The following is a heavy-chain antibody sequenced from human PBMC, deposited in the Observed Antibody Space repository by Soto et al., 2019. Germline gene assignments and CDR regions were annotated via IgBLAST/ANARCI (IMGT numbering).Heavy chain of an antibody. D-gene: IGHD2-15*01. Sequence: ASVKVSCKVSGYTLTELSMHWVRQAPGKGLEWMGGFDPEDGETIYAQKFQDRVTMTEDTSTDTAYMELSSLRSEDTAVYYCATAFYVGYCSGGSCYSANWFDPWGQGTLVTVSS. CDR3: ATAFYVGYCSGGSCYSANWFDP. CDR2: FDPEDGET. CDR1: GYTLTELS. V-gene: IGHV1-24*01. J-gene: IGHJ5*02.